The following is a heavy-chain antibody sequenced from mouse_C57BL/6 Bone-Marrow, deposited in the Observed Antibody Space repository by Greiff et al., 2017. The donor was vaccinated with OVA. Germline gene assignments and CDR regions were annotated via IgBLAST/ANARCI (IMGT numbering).Heavy chain of an antibody. J-gene: IGHJ2*01. V-gene: IGHV2-9-1*01. CDR1: GFSLTSYA. Sequence: QVQLKQSGPGLVAPSQSLSITCTVSGFSLTSYAISWVRQPPGKGLEWLGVIWTGGGTNYNSALKSRLSISKDNSKSQVFLKMNSLQTDDTARYYCARIYDGYYEEGYFDYWGQGTTLTVSS. D-gene: IGHD2-3*01. CDR2: IWTGGGT. CDR3: ARIYDGYYEEGYFDY.